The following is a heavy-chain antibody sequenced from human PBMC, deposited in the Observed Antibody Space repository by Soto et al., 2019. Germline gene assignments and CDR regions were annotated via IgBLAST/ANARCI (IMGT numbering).Heavy chain of an antibody. D-gene: IGHD6-19*01. J-gene: IGHJ3*02. CDR1: GFTFSTYA. Sequence: EVQLLESGGGLVQPGGSLRLSCAASGFTFSTYAMSWVRQAPGKGLEWVSGISGSGGSAYYADSVKGRFTISRDKSKNTRYRQMNSLRAEDTAVYYCAGSSGWYRAFDIWGQGTMVPVSS. V-gene: IGHV3-23*01. CDR2: ISGSGGSA. CDR3: AGSSGWYRAFDI.